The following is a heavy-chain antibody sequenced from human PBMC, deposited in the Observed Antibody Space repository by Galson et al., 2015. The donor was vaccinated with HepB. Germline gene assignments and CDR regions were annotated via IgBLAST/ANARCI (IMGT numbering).Heavy chain of an antibody. Sequence: SLRLSCAASGFTFSSYAMHWVRQAPGKGLEYVSAISSNGGSTYYADSVKGRFTISRDNSKNTLYLQMSSLRAEDTAVYYCVYSGWLQFGGFDYWGQGTLVTVSS. CDR3: VYSGWLQFGGFDY. D-gene: IGHD5-24*01. J-gene: IGHJ4*02. V-gene: IGHV3-64D*06. CDR1: GFTFSSYA. CDR2: ISSNGGST.